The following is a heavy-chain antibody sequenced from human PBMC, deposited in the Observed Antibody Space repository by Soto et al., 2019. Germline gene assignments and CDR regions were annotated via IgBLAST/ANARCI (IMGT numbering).Heavy chain of an antibody. CDR1: GYSFAGYW. V-gene: IGHV5-10-1*01. CDR2: IDPSDSQT. D-gene: IGHD3-22*01. J-gene: IGHJ4*02. CDR3: ARQIYDSDTGPNFQYYFDS. Sequence: GESLKISCNGSGYSFAGYWITWVRQKPWKGLEWMGRIDPSDSQTYYSPSFRGHVTISVTKSITTVFLQWSSLRASDTAMYYCARQIYDSDTGPNFQYYFDSWGQGTPVTVSS.